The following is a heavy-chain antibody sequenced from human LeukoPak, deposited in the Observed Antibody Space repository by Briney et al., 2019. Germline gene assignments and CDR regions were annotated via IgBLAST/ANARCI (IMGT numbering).Heavy chain of an antibody. V-gene: IGHV3-21*01. CDR1: GFTFSDYS. CDR3: ARDPYSGNYGDYYYYYMDV. Sequence: PGGSLRLSCGASGFTFSDYSMNWVRQAPGKGPEWVSSISRGSKYIHYADSVKGRFTISRDNSKNTLYLQMNSLRAEDTAVYYCARDPYSGNYGDYYYYYMDVWGKGTTVTISS. D-gene: IGHD1-26*01. J-gene: IGHJ6*03. CDR2: ISRGSKYI.